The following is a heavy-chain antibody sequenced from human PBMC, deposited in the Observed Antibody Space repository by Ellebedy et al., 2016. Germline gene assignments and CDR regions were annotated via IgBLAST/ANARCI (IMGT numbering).Heavy chain of an antibody. D-gene: IGHD5-24*01. CDR1: GFAFSSYW. CDR2: INQDGNEN. CDR3: AKTEGRDGFGRYFYGMVV. V-gene: IGHV3-7*03. J-gene: IGHJ6*02. Sequence: GESLKISCEASGFAFSSYWMSWVRQAPGKGLEWVANINQDGNENYYVDSVKGRFTISRDNAKNSLYLQMNSLKVEDTAVYYCAKTEGRDGFGRYFYGMVVWGRGTTVTVAS.